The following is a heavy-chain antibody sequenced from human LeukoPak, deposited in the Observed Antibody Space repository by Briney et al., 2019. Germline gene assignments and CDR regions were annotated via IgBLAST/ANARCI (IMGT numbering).Heavy chain of an antibody. CDR3: ARGVYDILTGYYTLSYFDY. CDR1: GYTFTGYY. V-gene: IGHV1-2*02. CDR2: INPNSGGT. D-gene: IGHD3-9*01. J-gene: IGHJ4*02. Sequence: ASVKVSCKASGYTFTGYYMHWVRQAPGQGLEWMGWINPNSGGTNYAQKFQGRVTMTRDTSISTAYMELSRLRSDDTAVYYCARGVYDILTGYYTLSYFDYWGQGTLVTVSS.